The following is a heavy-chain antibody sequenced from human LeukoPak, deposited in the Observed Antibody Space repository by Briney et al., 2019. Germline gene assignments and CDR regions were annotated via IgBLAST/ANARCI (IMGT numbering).Heavy chain of an antibody. CDR1: GFTFSSYA. V-gene: IGHV3-23*01. D-gene: IGHD3-10*01. CDR2: ISGSGGST. J-gene: IGHJ5*02. Sequence: GGSLRLSCAASGFTFSSYAMSWVRQAPGKGLEWVSAISGSGGSTYYADSVKGRLTIFRDNSKNTLYLQMNSMRAGDTAVYYCVKDSDYDYSSGSGRGFDPWGQGTLVTVSS. CDR3: VKDSDYDYSSGSGRGFDP.